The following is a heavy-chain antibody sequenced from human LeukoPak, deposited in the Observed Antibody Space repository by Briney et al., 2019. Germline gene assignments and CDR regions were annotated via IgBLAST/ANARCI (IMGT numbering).Heavy chain of an antibody. CDR3: ARLSSGYYYHFDY. Sequence: SETLSLTCTVSGGSISSGDHYWGWIRQPPGKGLEWIGNIYYSGTTYYNPSLKSRVTISVDTSKNQFSLKLSSVTAADTAVYYCARLSSGYYYHFDYWGQGTLVTVSS. V-gene: IGHV4-39*07. J-gene: IGHJ4*02. D-gene: IGHD3-22*01. CDR1: GGSISSGDHY. CDR2: IYYSGTT.